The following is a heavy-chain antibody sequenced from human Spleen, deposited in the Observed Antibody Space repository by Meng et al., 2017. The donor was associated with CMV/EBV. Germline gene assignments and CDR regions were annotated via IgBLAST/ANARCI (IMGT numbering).Heavy chain of an antibody. CDR1: GYSFTTYW. J-gene: IGHJ4*02. V-gene: IGHV5-51*01. Sequence: GESLKISCKASGYSFTTYWIAWVRQMPGKGLEWMGIIFPSDSDTTYNPSFKGQVTMSADKSTGTAYLQWSSLKASDTAVYYCARQVDLATFYDYWGQGTLVTVSS. D-gene: IGHD5-18*01. CDR3: ARQVDLATFYDY. CDR2: IFPSDSDT.